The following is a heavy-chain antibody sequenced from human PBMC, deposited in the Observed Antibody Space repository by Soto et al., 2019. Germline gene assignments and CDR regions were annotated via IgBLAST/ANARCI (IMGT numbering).Heavy chain of an antibody. D-gene: IGHD2-2*01. V-gene: IGHV1-18*01. CDR2: ISAYNGNT. CDR3: ARYSERVLVPAAVFYYYYGMDF. Sequence: ASVKVSCKASGYTFTSYGISWVRQAPGQGLEWMGWISAYNGNTNYAQKLQGRVTMTTDTSTSTAYMELRSLRSDDTAVYYCARYSERVLVPAAVFYYYYGMDFWGQGTTVTVSS. J-gene: IGHJ6*02. CDR1: GYTFTSYG.